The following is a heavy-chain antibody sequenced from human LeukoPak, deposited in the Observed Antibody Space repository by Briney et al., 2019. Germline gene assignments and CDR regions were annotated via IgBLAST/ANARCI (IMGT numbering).Heavy chain of an antibody. J-gene: IGHJ4*02. CDR2: IYYTGST. V-gene: IGHV4-59*01. Sequence: NPSKTLSLTCTVSGGSISNYYWSWIRQPPGKGLEWIGYIYYTGSTNYNPSLTSRVNISVDTSKNQFSLNLTSVTAADTAVYYCARWGSIAVARFDYWGQGTLVTVSS. CDR1: GGSISNYY. CDR3: ARWGSIAVARFDY. D-gene: IGHD6-6*01.